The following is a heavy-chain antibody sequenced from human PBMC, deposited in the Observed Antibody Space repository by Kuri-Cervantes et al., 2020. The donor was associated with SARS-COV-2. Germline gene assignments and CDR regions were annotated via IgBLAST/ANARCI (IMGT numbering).Heavy chain of an antibody. D-gene: IGHD3-22*01. CDR1: GFTFSSYE. CDR3: AKAAQGITMIVVVIVYFDY. Sequence: GGSLRLSCAASGFTFSSYEMNWVRQAPGKGLEWVSYISSSGSTIYYADSVKGRFTISRDNAKNSLYLQMNSLRAEDTAVYYCAKAAQGITMIVVVIVYFDYWGQGTLVTVSS. V-gene: IGHV3-48*03. CDR2: ISSSGSTI. J-gene: IGHJ4*02.